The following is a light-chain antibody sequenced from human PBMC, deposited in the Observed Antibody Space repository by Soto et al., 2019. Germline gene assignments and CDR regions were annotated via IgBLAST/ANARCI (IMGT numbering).Light chain of an antibody. Sequence: QSVLTQPPSVSGAPGQRVTISCTGSSSNIGADYDVHWYQQPPGTAPKLLIYGNSNRPSGVPDRFSGSKSGTSATLAITGLQAGDEADYYCQTCDSSLSAHVVFGGGTKLTVL. CDR2: GNS. CDR3: QTCDSSLSAHVV. V-gene: IGLV1-40*01. CDR1: SSNIGADYD. J-gene: IGLJ2*01.